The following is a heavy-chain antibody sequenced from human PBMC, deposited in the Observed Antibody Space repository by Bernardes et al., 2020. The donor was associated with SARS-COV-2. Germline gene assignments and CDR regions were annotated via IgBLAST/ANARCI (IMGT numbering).Heavy chain of an antibody. CDR2: IYYSGST. D-gene: IGHD3-16*01. J-gene: IGHJ2*01. Sequence: ETLSLTCTVSGGSISSHYWSWIRQPPGKGLEWIGSIYYSGSTTYNPSLKSRVTLSVDTSKSQFSLNLSSVTAADTAVYYCARAVWGIWHYDLWGRGTLVSVSS. CDR3: ARAVWGIWHYDL. V-gene: IGHV4-59*11. CDR1: GGSISSHY.